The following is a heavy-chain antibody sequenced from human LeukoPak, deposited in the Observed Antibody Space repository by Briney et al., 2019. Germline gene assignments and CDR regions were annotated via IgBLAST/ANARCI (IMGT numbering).Heavy chain of an antibody. J-gene: IGHJ3*02. D-gene: IGHD2-21*02. Sequence: ASVKVSCKASGYTFTSYGISWVRQAPGQGLEWMGWISAYNGNTNYAQKLQGRVTMTTDTSTSTAYMELRSLRSDDTAVYYCARDQYAYCGGDCYSQVFDIWGQGTMVTVSS. CDR2: ISAYNGNT. V-gene: IGHV1-18*01. CDR3: ARDQYAYCGGDCYSQVFDI. CDR1: GYTFTSYG.